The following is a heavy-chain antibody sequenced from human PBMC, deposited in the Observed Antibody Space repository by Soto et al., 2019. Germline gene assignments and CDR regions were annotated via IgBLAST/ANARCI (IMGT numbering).Heavy chain of an antibody. D-gene: IGHD2-21*02. CDR1: GLTFGNYA. J-gene: IGHJ2*01. Sequence: EVQLLESGGGLVQPGGSVRLSCAASGLTFGNYAMSWVRQAPGKGLEWVSAISGDSGRTYYTDSVKGRFTISRDNSKNTLYLQMTTLRAEDTAVYYCAVTPNCGRDCSAASYWYFDIWGRGTLVTVSS. CDR2: ISGDSGRT. V-gene: IGHV3-23*01. CDR3: AVTPNCGRDCSAASYWYFDI.